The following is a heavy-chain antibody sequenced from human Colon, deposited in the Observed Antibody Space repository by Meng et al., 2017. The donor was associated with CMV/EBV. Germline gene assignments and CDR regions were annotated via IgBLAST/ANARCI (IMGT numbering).Heavy chain of an antibody. D-gene: IGHD6-13*01. CDR2: IYPQDGGT. V-gene: IGHV1-2*02. J-gene: IGHJ4*02. CDR1: GYTFTANH. CDR3: VRESWYFDF. Sequence: VQVLQSVTEVKKPGASVKVSCKTSGYTFTANHLHWVRQAPGQGLEWMGWIYPQDGGTYFAQKFQDRVTLTRDTSITTAYMELSGLTSDDTAIYYCVRESWYFDFWGEGTLVTVSS.